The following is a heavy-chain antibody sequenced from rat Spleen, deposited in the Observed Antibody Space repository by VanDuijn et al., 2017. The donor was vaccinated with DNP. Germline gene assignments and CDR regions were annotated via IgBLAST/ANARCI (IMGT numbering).Heavy chain of an antibody. CDR2: ISTSGSRT. Sequence: EVQLVESGGGLVQPGKSLKLSCAASGFPFSDYYMAWVRQTPETGLEWVATISTSGSRTYYPDPVKGRFTISRDNAKNSLYLQMNSLKSEDTATYYCARRDYPVPAYWGQGTLVTVSS. V-gene: IGHV5-7*01. J-gene: IGHJ3*01. D-gene: IGHD1-4*01. CDR3: ARRDYPVPAY. CDR1: GFPFSDYY.